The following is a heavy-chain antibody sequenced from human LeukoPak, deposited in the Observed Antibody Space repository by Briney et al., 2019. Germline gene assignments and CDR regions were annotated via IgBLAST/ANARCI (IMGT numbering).Heavy chain of an antibody. CDR3: PRVGSSGYYNVNWFDP. J-gene: IGHJ5*02. Sequence: ASVKVSCKASGYTFTGYYMHWVRQAPGQGLEWMGWINPNSGGTNYAQKFQGRVTMTRDTSISTAYMELSRLRSDDTAVYYCPRVGSSGYYNVNWFDPWGQGTLVTVSS. V-gene: IGHV1-2*02. D-gene: IGHD3-22*01. CDR1: GYTFTGYY. CDR2: INPNSGGT.